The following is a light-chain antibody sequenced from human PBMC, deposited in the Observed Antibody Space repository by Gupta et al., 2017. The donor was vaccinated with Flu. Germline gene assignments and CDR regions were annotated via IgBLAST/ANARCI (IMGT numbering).Light chain of an antibody. J-gene: IGLJ2*01. CDR2: RDI. Sequence: ALGQTSSITCGGNNIENRNVHWYQQKPGQALVLVIYRDISRPAGIPERFSGSNSGNTATLTISGAQAGDEADYYCQVWDSSTEVFGGGTKLTVL. CDR3: QVWDSSTEV. CDR1: NIENRN. V-gene: IGLV3-9*01.